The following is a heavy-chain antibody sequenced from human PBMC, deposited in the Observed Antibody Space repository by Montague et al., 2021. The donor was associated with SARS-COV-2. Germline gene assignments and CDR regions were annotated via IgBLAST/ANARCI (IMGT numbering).Heavy chain of an antibody. D-gene: IGHD4-17*01. J-gene: IGHJ6*02. CDR3: ARDYGDYSYYYGLDV. CDR1: GGSIRSGSYY. V-gene: IGHV4-61*02. CDR2: IYSRGST. Sequence: TLSLTCTVSGGSIRSGSYYWSWIRQPAGKGLEWIGRIYSRGSTKYXXXVESRVTMLVDTSKNQFSLRVSSVTAADTAVYYCARDYGDYSYYYGLDVWGQGTTVTVSS.